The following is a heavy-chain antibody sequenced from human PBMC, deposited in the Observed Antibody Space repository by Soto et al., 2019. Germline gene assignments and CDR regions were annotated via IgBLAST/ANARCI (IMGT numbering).Heavy chain of an antibody. CDR2: LHSGGDT. V-gene: IGHV3-53*04. Sequence: EVQLVESGGGLVQPGGSLRLSCVASGIPVSSNYMTRVRQAPGKGLEWVSVLHSGGDTYYANSVKGRFTISRHDSTNKVFLQMNSLTAEDAAVYYCARDGPYYYASRMDVWRQGTTVTVSS. J-gene: IGHJ6*02. CDR1: GIPVSSNY. D-gene: IGHD3-22*01. CDR3: ARDGPYYYASRMDV.